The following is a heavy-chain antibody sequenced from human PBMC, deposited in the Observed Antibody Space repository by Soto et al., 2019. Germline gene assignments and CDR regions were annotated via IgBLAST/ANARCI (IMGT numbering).Heavy chain of an antibody. V-gene: IGHV4-31*03. Sequence: SETLSLTCTVSGVTVSSDAYYWRWIRQHPGKGLEWIGNIYHTGSTYYSPSLKSRVVISLDTSNNQFSLTLTSVTAADTAVYYCARYRFSGNKWSKFDYWGQGTLVTVSS. CDR2: IYHTGST. J-gene: IGHJ4*02. D-gene: IGHD3-16*02. CDR1: GVTVSSDAYY. CDR3: ARYRFSGNKWSKFDY.